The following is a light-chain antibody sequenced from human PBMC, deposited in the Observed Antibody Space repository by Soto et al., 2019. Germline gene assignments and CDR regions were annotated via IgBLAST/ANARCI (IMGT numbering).Light chain of an antibody. Sequence: ERGMTQSPATLSVSPGERATLSCRSSQTVSINLAWYQQKPGQAPRLLIYGASTRATGIPVRFSASGSGTEFTLTISSLQSEDFAIYYCQQYNNRPPRITFGQGTRLEIK. J-gene: IGKJ5*01. CDR2: GAS. V-gene: IGKV3D-15*01. CDR1: QTVSIN. CDR3: QQYNNRPPRIT.